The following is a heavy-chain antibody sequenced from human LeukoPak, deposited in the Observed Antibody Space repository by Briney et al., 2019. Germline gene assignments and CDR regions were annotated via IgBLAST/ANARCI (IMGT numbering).Heavy chain of an antibody. CDR1: GFTFSSYS. V-gene: IGHV3-21*04. CDR2: ISSSSSYI. CDR3: AKDRKVGATRLYYYYYMDV. D-gene: IGHD1-26*01. J-gene: IGHJ6*03. Sequence: GGSLRLSCAASGFTFSSYSMNWVRQAPGKGLEWVSSISSSSSYIYYADSVKGRFTISRDNSKNTLYLQMNSLRAEDTAVYYCAKDRKVGATRLYYYYYMDVWGKGTTVTVSS.